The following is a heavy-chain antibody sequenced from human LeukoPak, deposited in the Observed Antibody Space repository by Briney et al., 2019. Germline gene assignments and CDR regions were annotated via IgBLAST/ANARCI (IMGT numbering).Heavy chain of an antibody. D-gene: IGHD1-26*01. Sequence: GGSLRLSCAASGFTFSSYDMHWVRQATGKGLEWVSAIGTAGDTYYPGSVKGRFTISRENAKNSLYLQMNSLRAGDTAVYYCARSGVGATDYYYGMDVWGQGTTVTVSS. CDR3: ARSGVGATDYYYGMDV. J-gene: IGHJ6*02. CDR1: GFTFSSYD. CDR2: IGTAGDT. V-gene: IGHV3-13*01.